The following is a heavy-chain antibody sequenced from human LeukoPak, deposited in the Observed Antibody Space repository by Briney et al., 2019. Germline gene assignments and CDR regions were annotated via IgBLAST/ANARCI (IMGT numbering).Heavy chain of an antibody. CDR2: INHSGST. CDR1: GGSFSGYY. CDR3: ARGIKSYDILTGYYPY. J-gene: IGHJ4*02. V-gene: IGHV4-34*01. Sequence: SETLSLTCAVYGGSFSGYYWSWIRQPPGKGLEWIGEINHSGSTNYNPSLKSRVTISVDTSKNQFSLKLSSVTAADTAVYYCARGIKSYDILTGYYPYWSQGTLATVSS. D-gene: IGHD3-9*01.